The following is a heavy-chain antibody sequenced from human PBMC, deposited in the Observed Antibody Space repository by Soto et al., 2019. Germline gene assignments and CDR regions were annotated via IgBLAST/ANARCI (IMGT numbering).Heavy chain of an antibody. CDR3: VRDTRLDGATVGLYDF. CDR1: GDSFSSYY. V-gene: IGHV4-4*07. Sequence: QVQLQESGPGLVKPSETLSLTCTVSGDSFSSYYWSWVRQPAGKGLEWIGRIYRNGDSDYTSSLTSRVTLAIDTSKKEFSLKLNSVTAADTAVYLCVRDTRLDGATVGLYDFWGHGTLVTVSS. D-gene: IGHD5-12*01. CDR2: IYRNGDS. J-gene: IGHJ4*01.